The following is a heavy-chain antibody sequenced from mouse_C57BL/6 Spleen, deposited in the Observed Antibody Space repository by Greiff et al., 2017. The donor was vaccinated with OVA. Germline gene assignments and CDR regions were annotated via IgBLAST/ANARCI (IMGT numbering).Heavy chain of an antibody. CDR3: ARRDYGRGYFDY. CDR2: ISSGSSTI. J-gene: IGHJ2*01. V-gene: IGHV5-17*01. CDR1: GFTFSDYG. D-gene: IGHD1-2*01. Sequence: EVQLQESGGGLVKPGGSLKLSCAASGFTFSDYGMHWVRPAPEKGLEWVAYISSGSSTIYYADTVKGRFTISRDNAKNTLFLQMTSLRSEDTAMYYCARRDYGRGYFDYWGQGTTLTVSS.